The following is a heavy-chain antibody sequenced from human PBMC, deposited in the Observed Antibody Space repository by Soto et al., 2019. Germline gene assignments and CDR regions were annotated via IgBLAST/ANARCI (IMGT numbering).Heavy chain of an antibody. Sequence: TLSITCTVSGGSISSAGYYWTWIRQQPGKGLEWIGYIYYSGSTYYNPSLKSRVTISVDTSKNQFSLKLSSVTAADTAVYYCAREVVVPADTYYYYGMDVWGQGTTVTVSS. CDR2: IYYSGST. J-gene: IGHJ6*02. V-gene: IGHV4-31*03. CDR1: GGSISSAGYY. D-gene: IGHD2-2*01. CDR3: AREVVVPADTYYYYGMDV.